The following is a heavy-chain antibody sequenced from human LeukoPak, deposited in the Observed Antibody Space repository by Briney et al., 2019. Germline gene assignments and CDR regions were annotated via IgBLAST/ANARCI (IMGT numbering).Heavy chain of an antibody. Sequence: SQTLSLTCTVSGGSISSGSYYWSWIRQRAGKGLEWIGCIYTSGSTNYNPSLKSRVTISVDTSKNQFSLKLSSEATADTSAYNSYKEVVRFLEWLHFDYWGQGTLVTVSS. CDR2: IYTSGST. D-gene: IGHD3-3*01. CDR3: YKEVVRFLEWLHFDY. CDR1: GGSISSGSYY. V-gene: IGHV4-61*02. J-gene: IGHJ4*02.